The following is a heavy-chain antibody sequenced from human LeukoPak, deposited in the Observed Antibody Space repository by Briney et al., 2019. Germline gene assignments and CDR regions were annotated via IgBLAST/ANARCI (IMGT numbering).Heavy chain of an antibody. CDR1: GYKFPTYW. CDR2: IYPGDSDT. D-gene: IGHD4-17*01. V-gene: IGHV5-51*01. J-gene: IGHJ2*01. Sequence: GESLKISCKGSGYKFPTYWIGWVRQMPGKGLEWMGIIYPGDSDTRYSPPFQGQVTISADKSIRTAYLQWSSLKASDTAIYYCARPSTTVDWYFDLWGRGTLVTVSS. CDR3: ARPSTTVDWYFDL.